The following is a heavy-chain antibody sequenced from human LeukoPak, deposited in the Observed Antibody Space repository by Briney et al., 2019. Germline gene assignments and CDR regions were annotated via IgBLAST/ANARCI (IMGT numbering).Heavy chain of an antibody. V-gene: IGHV3-23*01. CDR1: GFTFSSYA. Sequence: PGGSLRLSCAASGFTFSSYAMSWVRQAPGKGLEWVSAISGSGGSTYYADSVKGRFTISRDNSKNTLYLQMNSLRAEDTAVYYCAKDVSPYYYDSSGYGAFDIWGQGTMVTVSS. CDR3: AKDVSPYYYDSSGYGAFDI. J-gene: IGHJ3*02. D-gene: IGHD3-22*01. CDR2: ISGSGGST.